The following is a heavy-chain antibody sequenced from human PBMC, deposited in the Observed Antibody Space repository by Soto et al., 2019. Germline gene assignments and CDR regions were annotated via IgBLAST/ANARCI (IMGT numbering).Heavy chain of an antibody. CDR3: ARGFRVVGAYGAGAFFDY. J-gene: IGHJ4*02. D-gene: IGHD2-15*01. V-gene: IGHV3-66*01. CDR2: IYSDTNT. CDR1: GLTVSSNY. Sequence: EVQLVDSGGDLVQPGGSLRLSCAASGLTVSSNYMGWVRQAPGKGLEWVSVIYSDTNTHYADSVRGRFTISRDNSKNTLYLQMNSLRAEDTAVYYCARGFRVVGAYGAGAFFDYWAQGTLVTVSS.